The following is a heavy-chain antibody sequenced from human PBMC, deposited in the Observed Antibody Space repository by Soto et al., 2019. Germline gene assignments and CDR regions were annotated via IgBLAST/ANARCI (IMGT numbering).Heavy chain of an antibody. CDR2: ISSSSSYI. V-gene: IGHV3-21*01. CDR1: GFTFVSYS. CDR3: ARDHPDYGDKSGPIDY. J-gene: IGHJ4*02. D-gene: IGHD4-17*01. Sequence: PGGSLILSCAASGFTFVSYSMNWVRQAPGKGLEWVSSISSSSSYIYYADSVKGRFTISRDNAKNSLYLQMNSLRAEDTAVYYCARDHPDYGDKSGPIDYWGQGTLVXVSS.